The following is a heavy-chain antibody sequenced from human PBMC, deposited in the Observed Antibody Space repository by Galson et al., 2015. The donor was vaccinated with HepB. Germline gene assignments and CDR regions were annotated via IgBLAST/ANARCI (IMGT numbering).Heavy chain of an antibody. CDR2: ISGSGGST. D-gene: IGHD3-10*01. J-gene: IGHJ4*02. CDR1: GFTFSSYA. Sequence: SLRLSCAASGFTFSSYAMSWVRQAPGKGLEWVSAISGSGGSTYYADSGKGRFTISRDNSKNTLYLQMNSLRAEDTAVYYCAKGQVRSQPVDYWGQGTLVTVSS. CDR3: AKGQVRSQPVDY. V-gene: IGHV3-23*01.